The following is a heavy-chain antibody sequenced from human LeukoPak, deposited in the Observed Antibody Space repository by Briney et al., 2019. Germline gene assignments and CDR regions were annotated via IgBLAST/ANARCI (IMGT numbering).Heavy chain of an antibody. CDR3: ARLGGYFDY. CDR1: GYSISSGYY. Sequence: PSETLSLTCTVSGYSISSGYYWGWIRQPPGKGLEWIGRIYHSGSTYYNLSLKSRVTISVDTSKNQFSLKLSSVTAADTAVYYCARLGGYFDYWGQGTLVTVSS. CDR2: IYHSGST. V-gene: IGHV4-38-2*02. J-gene: IGHJ4*02. D-gene: IGHD3-16*01.